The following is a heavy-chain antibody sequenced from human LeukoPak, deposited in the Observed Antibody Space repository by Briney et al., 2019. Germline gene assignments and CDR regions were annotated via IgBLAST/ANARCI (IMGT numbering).Heavy chain of an antibody. D-gene: IGHD6-25*01. CDR1: GFTFSSYA. CDR2: ISYDGSNK. V-gene: IGHV3-30-3*01. Sequence: GRSLRLSCAASGFTFSSYAMHWVRQAPGKGLEWVAVISYDGSNKYYADSVKGRFTISRDNSKNTLYLQMNSLRAEDTAVYYCARSCSSGPIDSGDYWGQGTLVTVSS. CDR3: ARSCSSGPIDSGDY. J-gene: IGHJ4*02.